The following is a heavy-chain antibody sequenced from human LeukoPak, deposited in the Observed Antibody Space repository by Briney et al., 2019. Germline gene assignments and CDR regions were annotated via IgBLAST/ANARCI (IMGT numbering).Heavy chain of an antibody. CDR2: ISGSGGST. Sequence: GGSLRLSCAASGFTFSSYAMSWVRQAPGKGLEWVSAISGSGGSTYYADSVKGRFTISRDNSKNTLYLQMNSLRAEDTAVYYCAKQNGWTVRGVVTPSPFDYWGQGTLVTVSS. V-gene: IGHV3-23*01. CDR1: GFTFSSYA. J-gene: IGHJ4*02. D-gene: IGHD3-10*01. CDR3: AKQNGWTVRGVVTPSPFDY.